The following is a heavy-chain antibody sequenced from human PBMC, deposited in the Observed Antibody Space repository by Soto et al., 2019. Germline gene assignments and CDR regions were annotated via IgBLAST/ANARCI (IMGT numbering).Heavy chain of an antibody. CDR2: IYYSGST. V-gene: IGHV4-30-4*01. CDR3: ARIGLTSALL. Sequence: QVQLQESGPGQVKPSQTLSLTCTVSGGSINSGDYYWSWIRQPLGKGLEWIGYIYYSGSTYYNPPLRSRVTISIDTSKNLFFLNLTSVTAADTAVYFCARIGLTSALLWGQGTLVTVSS. CDR1: GGSINSGDYY. J-gene: IGHJ4*02. D-gene: IGHD4-17*01.